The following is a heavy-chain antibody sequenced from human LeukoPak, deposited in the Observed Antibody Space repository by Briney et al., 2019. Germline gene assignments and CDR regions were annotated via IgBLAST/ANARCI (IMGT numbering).Heavy chain of an antibody. V-gene: IGHV4-39*07. D-gene: IGHD4-17*01. CDR2: IYYTGSS. CDR1: GGSISSSSYY. CDR3: ARDNGAFDY. J-gene: IGHJ4*02. Sequence: SVTLSLTCTVSGGSISSSSYYWVWIRQPPGKGLEWIGRIYYTGSSYYNPSLKSRVTISVDTSKNQFSLKLSSVTAADTAVYYCARDNGAFDYWGQGTLVTVSS.